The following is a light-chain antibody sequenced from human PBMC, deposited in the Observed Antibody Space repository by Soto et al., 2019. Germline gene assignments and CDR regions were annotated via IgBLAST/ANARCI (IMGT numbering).Light chain of an antibody. CDR3: QQYGSSPIT. J-gene: IGKJ5*01. CDR2: GAS. V-gene: IGKV3-20*01. CDR1: QSVSSY. Sequence: EILMTQSPATLSVSPGARATLSCRASQSVSSYLAWYQQKPGQAPRLLIYGASSRATGIPDRFSGSGSGTDFTLTISRLEPEDFAVYYCQQYGSSPITFGQGTRLEI.